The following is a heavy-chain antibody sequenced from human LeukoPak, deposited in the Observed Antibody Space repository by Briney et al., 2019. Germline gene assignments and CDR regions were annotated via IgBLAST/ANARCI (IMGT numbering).Heavy chain of an antibody. CDR2: ISKNGDST. CDR3: LARPDAYDI. Sequence: GGSLRLSCSASGFTFSLYVMQWVRQAPGKGLEYVSGISKNGDSTYYADSVKGRFTISRDNSKNTLYFQMSSLRTEDTAVYYCLARPDAYDIWGQGTMVTVSS. J-gene: IGHJ3*02. V-gene: IGHV3-64D*06. CDR1: GFTFSLYV.